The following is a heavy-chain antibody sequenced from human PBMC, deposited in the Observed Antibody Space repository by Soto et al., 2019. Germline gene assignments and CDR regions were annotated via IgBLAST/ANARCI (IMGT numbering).Heavy chain of an antibody. CDR3: ARVYCSAGNCYSGMDV. J-gene: IGHJ6*02. CDR2: IIPISGTT. V-gene: IGHV1-69*01. D-gene: IGHD2-15*01. CDR1: GGTFSTHA. Sequence: QVQLVQSGAEVKKPGSSVKVSCKASGGTFSTHAIIWVRQAPGHGLEWMGGIIPISGTTYYTQKFQGRVTITADEPTSTAFMELSSLKYEDTAVFCCARVYCSAGNCYSGMDVWGQGTMVTVSS.